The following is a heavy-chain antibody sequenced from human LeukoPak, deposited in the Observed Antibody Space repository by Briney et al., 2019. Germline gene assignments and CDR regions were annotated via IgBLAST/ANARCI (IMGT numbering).Heavy chain of an antibody. CDR1: GFTFSHYW. D-gene: IGHD3-10*01. J-gene: IGHJ4*02. CDR3: ASGPGSGSFDY. Sequence: GGSLRLSCAASGFTFSHYWMHWVRQGLGKGLEWVARCNPDGSDTTYADSVKGRFTVSRDNAKNSLYLQMNSLRAEDTAVYYCASGPGSGSFDYWGQGTLVTVSS. CDR2: CNPDGSDT. V-gene: IGHV3-74*01.